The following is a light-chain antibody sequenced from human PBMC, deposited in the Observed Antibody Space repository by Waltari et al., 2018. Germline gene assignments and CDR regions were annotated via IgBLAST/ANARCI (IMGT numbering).Light chain of an antibody. V-gene: IGLV3-1*01. CDR1: KLGDKY. CDR3: QAWDSRHVI. Sequence: SYELTQPPSVSVSPGQTASITCSGDKLGDKYASWYQQKPGQSPVLVICQDTKRPSGIPGRFSGSNPGNTATLTISGTQAMEEADYYCQAWDSRHVIIGGGTKLTVL. J-gene: IGLJ2*01. CDR2: QDT.